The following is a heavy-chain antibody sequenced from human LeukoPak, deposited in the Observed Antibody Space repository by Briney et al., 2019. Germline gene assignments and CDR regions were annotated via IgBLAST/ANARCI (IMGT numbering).Heavy chain of an antibody. CDR1: RYTFTAYT. J-gene: IGHJ4*02. V-gene: IGHV1-2*02. CDR3: ARDRVVVPAAFYY. Sequence: ASVKVSCTPSRYTFTAYTMQSVPRAPGQGLEWMGWINPNSGGTNYAQKFQGRVTMTRDTSISTAYMELSRLRSDATAVYYCARDRVVVPAAFYYWGQGTLVTVSS. CDR2: INPNSGGT. D-gene: IGHD2-2*01.